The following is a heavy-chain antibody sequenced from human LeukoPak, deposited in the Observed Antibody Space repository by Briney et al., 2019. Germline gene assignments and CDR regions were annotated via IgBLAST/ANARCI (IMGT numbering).Heavy chain of an antibody. CDR3: ARSFGRYPTDYYYYMDV. J-gene: IGHJ6*03. D-gene: IGHD3-16*02. CDR1: GGSISSGGYY. V-gene: IGHV4-30-2*02. Sequence: PSETLSLTCTVSGGSISSGGYYWNWIRQPPGKGLDWIGYIYHSGSTYYNPSLKSRVTISVDRSKNQFSLKLSSVTAADTAVYYCARSFGRYPTDYYYYMDVWGKGTTVTVSS. CDR2: IYHSGST.